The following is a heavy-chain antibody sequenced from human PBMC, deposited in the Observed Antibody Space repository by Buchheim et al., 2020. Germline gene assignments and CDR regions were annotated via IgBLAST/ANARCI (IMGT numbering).Heavy chain of an antibody. V-gene: IGHV4-4*07. CDR1: GGSISNYY. J-gene: IGHJ4*02. Sequence: VQLQESGPGLAEPSETLSLTCTVSGGSISNYYWSWIRQSAGKGLEWIGRVYFGGSTNYNPSLKSRVTMSVDTSKNQFTLHLKSVTAADTAVYYCARVMGDSGPSGLWGYFDYWGQG. CDR3: ARVMGDSGPSGLWGYFDY. CDR2: VYFGGST. D-gene: IGHD3-16*01.